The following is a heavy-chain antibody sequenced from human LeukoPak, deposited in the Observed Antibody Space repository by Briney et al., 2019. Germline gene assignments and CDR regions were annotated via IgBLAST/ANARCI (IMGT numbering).Heavy chain of an antibody. V-gene: IGHV3-23*01. Sequence: GGSLRLACAASGFTFSNYGMSWVRQAQGKGLEWVSAITDSGNTFYADSVKGRFTVSKDNAKNTLYLQLNTVRAEDTAVYYCTRDVNLIFFDYWGQGTLVTVSS. CDR1: GFTFSNYG. CDR3: TRDVNLIFFDY. D-gene: IGHD3-9*01. J-gene: IGHJ4*02. CDR2: ITDSGNT.